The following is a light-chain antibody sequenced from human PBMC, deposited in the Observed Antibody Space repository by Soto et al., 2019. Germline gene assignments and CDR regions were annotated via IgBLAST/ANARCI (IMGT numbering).Light chain of an antibody. J-gene: IGLJ2*01. CDR2: DVT. CDR3: CSYGGSYTLI. Sequence: QSALTQPRSVSGSPGQSVTVSCTGTSSDVGGYNYVSWYQQHPGKAPKLIISDVTNRPSGVPVRFSGSKSGNTASLTISGLQGEDEAEYYCCSYGGSYTLIFGGGTKLTVL. V-gene: IGLV2-11*01. CDR1: SSDVGGYNY.